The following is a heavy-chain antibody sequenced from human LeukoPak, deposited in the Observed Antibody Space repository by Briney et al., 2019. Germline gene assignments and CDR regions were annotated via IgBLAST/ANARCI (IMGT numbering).Heavy chain of an antibody. CDR1: GGTFSSYA. V-gene: IGHV1-69*01. CDR3: AGGPPTVVISY. CDR2: IIPTFSTA. Sequence: SVKVSCKASGGTFSSYAISWVRQAPGQGLEWMGGIIPTFSTANYAQKFQGRVTITADESTSTAYMELSSLRSEDTAVYYCAGGPPTVVISYWGQGTLVTVSS. J-gene: IGHJ4*02. D-gene: IGHD4-23*01.